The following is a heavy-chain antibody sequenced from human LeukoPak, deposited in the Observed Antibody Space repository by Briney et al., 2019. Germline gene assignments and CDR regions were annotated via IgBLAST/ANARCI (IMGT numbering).Heavy chain of an antibody. D-gene: IGHD5-18*01. CDR2: LNTDGSYT. CDR3: ARGQSYGWFDP. V-gene: IGHV3-74*01. CDR1: GFTFSDFW. J-gene: IGHJ5*02. Sequence: GGSLRLSCEASGFTFSDFWMHWVRQAPGKGPAWVSRLNTDGSYTGYADSVKGRFTISRDNANNTLYLHMNSLRAEDTAVYYCARGQSYGWFDPWGQGTLVTVSS.